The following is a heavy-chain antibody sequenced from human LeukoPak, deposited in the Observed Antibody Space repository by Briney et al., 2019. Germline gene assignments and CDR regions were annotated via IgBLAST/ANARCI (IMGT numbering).Heavy chain of an antibody. D-gene: IGHD3-3*01. V-gene: IGHV1-18*01. CDR2: ISAYNGST. CDR3: ARDGYNYDFWSGYYVFYY. J-gene: IGHJ4*02. Sequence: ASVKVSCKASGYTFTSYGISWVRQAPGQGLEWMGWISAYNGSTNYAQKLQGRVTMTTDTSTSTAYMELRSLRSDDTAVYYCARDGYNYDFWSGYYVFYYWGQGTLVTVSS. CDR1: GYTFTSYG.